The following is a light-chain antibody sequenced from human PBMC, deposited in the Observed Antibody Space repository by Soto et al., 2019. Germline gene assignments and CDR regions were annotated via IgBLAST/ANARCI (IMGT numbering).Light chain of an antibody. Sequence: DIQMTQSPSTLSASVGDRVTITCRASQSISSWLAWYQQKPGKAPKLLIYDAYSLEIGVPSRFSGSGSGTEFNLTISSLQPDDFANYYCQQYNSYPLTFGGGTKVEIK. J-gene: IGKJ4*01. CDR3: QQYNSYPLT. CDR2: DAY. V-gene: IGKV1-5*01. CDR1: QSISSW.